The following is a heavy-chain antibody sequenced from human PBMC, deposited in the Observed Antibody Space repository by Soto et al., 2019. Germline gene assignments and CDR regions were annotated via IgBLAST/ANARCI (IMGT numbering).Heavy chain of an antibody. Sequence: PGGSLRLSCAASGFTFSNAWMNWVRQAPGKGLEWVGRIKSKTDGGTTDYAAPVKGRFTISRDDSKNTLYLQMNSLKTEDTAVYYCTTSEPLFDWLPPHAFAIWGQGTMVTVSS. CDR3: TTSEPLFDWLPPHAFAI. CDR2: IKSKTDGGTT. V-gene: IGHV3-15*07. J-gene: IGHJ3*02. CDR1: GFTFSNAW. D-gene: IGHD3-9*01.